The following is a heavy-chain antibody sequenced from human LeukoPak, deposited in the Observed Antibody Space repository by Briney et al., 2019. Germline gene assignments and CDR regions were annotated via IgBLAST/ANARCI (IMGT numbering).Heavy chain of an antibody. CDR2: MSGSGGST. V-gene: IGHV3-23*01. D-gene: IGHD4-17*01. CDR3: ARVRYGELDV. J-gene: IGHJ6*02. Sequence: PGGSLRLSCAVSGFTFSSYAMSWVRQAPGKGLEWVSSMSGSGGSTYYADSVKDRFTTSRDDSKNTLYLQMNSLRAEDTAVYYCARVRYGELDVWGQGNTVTVSS. CDR1: GFTFSSYA.